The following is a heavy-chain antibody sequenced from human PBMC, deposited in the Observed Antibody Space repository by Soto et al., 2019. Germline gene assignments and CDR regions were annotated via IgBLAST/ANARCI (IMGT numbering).Heavy chain of an antibody. Sequence: EVQLVESGGGLVQPGGSLRLSCAASGFTFSNYWIHWVRQVPGKGLVWVSRVNSDGTSTSYADFVKGRFTITRDNAKNTIDLQMDNLGAEDYDVYYCTRGGTTTTYWGHFSYWGQGALVAVSS. V-gene: IGHV3-74*03. CDR1: GFTFSNYW. D-gene: IGHD7-27*01. J-gene: IGHJ4*02. CDR3: TRGGTTTTYWGHFSY. CDR2: VNSDGTST.